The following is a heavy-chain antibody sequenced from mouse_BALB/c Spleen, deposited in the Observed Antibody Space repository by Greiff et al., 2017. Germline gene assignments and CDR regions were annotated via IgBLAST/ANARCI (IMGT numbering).Heavy chain of an antibody. D-gene: IGHD1-2*01. Sequence: QVQLKESAAELARPGASVKMSCKASGYTFTSYTMHWVKQRPGQGLEWIGYINPSSGYTEYNQKFKDKTTLTADKSSSTAYMQLSSLTSEDSAVYYCARWGLRPDYWGQGTTLTVSS. CDR1: GYTFTSYT. V-gene: IGHV1-4*02. CDR2: INPSSGYT. CDR3: ARWGLRPDY. J-gene: IGHJ2*01.